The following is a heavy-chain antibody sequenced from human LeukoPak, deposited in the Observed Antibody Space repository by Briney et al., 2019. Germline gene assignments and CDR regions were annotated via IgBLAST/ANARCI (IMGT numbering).Heavy chain of an antibody. CDR2: INPNSGGT. J-gene: IGHJ5*02. D-gene: IGHD5-18*01. CDR1: GYSFTGNY. CDR3: AKRGVRGYSYGINWFDP. V-gene: IGHV1-2*02. Sequence: GASVKVSCKASGYSFTGNYMHWMRHAPGQGLEWMGWINPNSGGTNYAQKFQGRVTMTRDTSISTAYMELSRLRSDDTAVYYCAKRGVRGYSYGINWFDPWGQGTLVTVSS.